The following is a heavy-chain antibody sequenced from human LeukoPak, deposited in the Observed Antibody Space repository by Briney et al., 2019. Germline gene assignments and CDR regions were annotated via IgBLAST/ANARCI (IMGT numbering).Heavy chain of an antibody. CDR3: ASDKKAYYYDSSGYHDDYFDY. V-gene: IGHV1-2*02. CDR2: INPNSGGT. Sequence: ASVKVSCKASGYTFTGYYMHWVRQAPGQGLEWMGWINPNSGGTNYAQKFQGRVTITRDTSISTAYMELSRLRSDDTAVYYCASDKKAYYYDSSGYHDDYFDYWGQGTLVTVSS. D-gene: IGHD3-22*01. CDR1: GYTFTGYY. J-gene: IGHJ4*02.